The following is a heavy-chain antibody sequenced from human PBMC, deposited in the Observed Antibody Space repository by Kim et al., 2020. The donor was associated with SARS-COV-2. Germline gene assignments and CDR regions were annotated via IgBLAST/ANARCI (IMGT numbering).Heavy chain of an antibody. CDR3: TRDSYQLLTDY. J-gene: IGHJ4*02. Sequence: GGSLRLSCTASGFTFGDYAMSWFRQAPGKGLEWVGFIRSKAYGGTTEYAASVKGRFTISRDDSKSIAYLQMNSLKTEDTAVYYCTRDSYQLLTDYWGQGTLVTVSS. V-gene: IGHV3-49*03. D-gene: IGHD2-2*01. CDR1: GFTFGDYA. CDR2: IRSKAYGGTT.